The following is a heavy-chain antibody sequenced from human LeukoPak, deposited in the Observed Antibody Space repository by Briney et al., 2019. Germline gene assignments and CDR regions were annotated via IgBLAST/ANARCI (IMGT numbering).Heavy chain of an antibody. Sequence: GRSLRLSCAASGFTFSNYGMHWVRQAPGKGLEWVAVIWYDGNNKDYADSVKGRFTISRDNSKRTMYLQMSTLRDEDTAVYYCVKAHESDTWYFDYWGQGTLVTVSS. CDR1: GFTFSNYG. J-gene: IGHJ4*02. CDR3: VKAHESDTWYFDY. CDR2: IWYDGNNK. V-gene: IGHV3-33*06.